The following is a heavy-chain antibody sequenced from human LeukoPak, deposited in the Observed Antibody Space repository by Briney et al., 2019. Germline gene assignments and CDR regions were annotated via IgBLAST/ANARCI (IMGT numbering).Heavy chain of an antibody. J-gene: IGHJ3*02. D-gene: IGHD3-10*01. V-gene: IGHV1-2*02. CDR1: GYTFIAYY. CDR2: INPNSGGI. CDR3: ARNLWFGESTDAFNI. Sequence: ASVKVSCKASGYTFIAYYMHWVRQAPGQGLEWMGWINPNSGGINYAQDFQGRVTLTRDTSISTAYMELSRLRSDDTAMYYCARNLWFGESTDAFNIWGQGTMVTVSS.